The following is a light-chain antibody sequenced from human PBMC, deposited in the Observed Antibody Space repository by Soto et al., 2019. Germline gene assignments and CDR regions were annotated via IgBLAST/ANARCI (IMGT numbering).Light chain of an antibody. CDR1: QSVSSK. V-gene: IGKV3D-15*01. Sequence: ETVMTQSPATLSVSPGERATLSCRASQSVSSKLAWYQQKPGQAPRLLIYGASTRATGIPARFSGSGSGTEFTLSISSLQSEDSAVYYCQQYNNWPPITFGQGTRWRL. CDR3: QQYNNWPPIT. CDR2: GAS. J-gene: IGKJ5*01.